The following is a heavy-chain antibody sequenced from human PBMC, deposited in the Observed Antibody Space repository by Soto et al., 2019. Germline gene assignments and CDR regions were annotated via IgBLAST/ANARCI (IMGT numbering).Heavy chain of an antibody. CDR2: SIPIFGTA. Sequence: AASVKVSCKASGGTFSSYAISWVRQAPGQGLEWMGGSIPIFGTANYAQKFQGRVTITADESTSTAYMELSSLRSEDTAVYYCATHYAGNPFDYWGQGTLVTVSS. CDR3: ATHYAGNPFDY. J-gene: IGHJ4*02. V-gene: IGHV1-69*13. CDR1: GGTFSSYA. D-gene: IGHD6-13*01.